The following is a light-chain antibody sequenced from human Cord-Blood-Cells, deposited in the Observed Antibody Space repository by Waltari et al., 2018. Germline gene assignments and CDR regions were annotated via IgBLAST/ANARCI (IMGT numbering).Light chain of an antibody. Sequence: DIQINQSPSTLSASVGDRVTITCRASQSISSWLTWYQQKPGKAPKLLIYDGSSLESGVPSRFIGSGSGTEFTLTISSLQPDDFATYYCQQYNSYSTFGQGTKVEIK. CDR2: DGS. CDR3: QQYNSYST. V-gene: IGKV1-5*01. CDR1: QSISSW. J-gene: IGKJ1*01.